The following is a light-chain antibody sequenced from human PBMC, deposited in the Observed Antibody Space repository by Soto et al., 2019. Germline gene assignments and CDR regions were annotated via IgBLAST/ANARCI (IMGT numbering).Light chain of an antibody. J-gene: IGKJ5*01. CDR1: QGVSSN. CDR3: QQSYSTPIT. Sequence: EIVVTQSPATLYVSPGERVSLYCRASQGVSSNLAWHQQKPGQAPRILMYDASTRATGISARFSGSGSGTDFTLTISSLQPEDFATYYCQQSYSTPITFGPETRLEIK. CDR2: DAS. V-gene: IGKV3-15*01.